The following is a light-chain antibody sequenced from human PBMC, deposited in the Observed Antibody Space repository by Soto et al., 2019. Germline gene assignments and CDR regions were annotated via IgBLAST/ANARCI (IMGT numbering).Light chain of an antibody. CDR2: DVS. CDR1: HSVIANF. Sequence: EIVLTQSPGTLSLSPVERATLSCMSSHSVIANFLAWYQQKPGQAPRLLIYDVSTRATGIPARFSGSGSRTDFILTISSLEPEDFAVYYCQQRSNWPINCGQGTRLEIK. V-gene: IGKV3-11*01. J-gene: IGKJ5*01. CDR3: QQRSNWPIN.